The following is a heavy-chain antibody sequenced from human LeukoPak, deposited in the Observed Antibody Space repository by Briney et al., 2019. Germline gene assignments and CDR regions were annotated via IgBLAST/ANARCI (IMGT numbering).Heavy chain of an antibody. CDR1: GFTFSSYG. V-gene: IGHV3-23*01. J-gene: IGHJ6*03. Sequence: GGSMRLSCAASGFTFSSYGMTWVRQAPGKGLEWVSVITYSSDTTYYADSVKGRFTISRDNSKNTLYLQMNSLRAEDTAVYYCAKGYDTTYYHYYFMDVWGKGTTVTISS. D-gene: IGHD2-2*01. CDR2: ITYSSDTT. CDR3: AKGYDTTYYHYYFMDV.